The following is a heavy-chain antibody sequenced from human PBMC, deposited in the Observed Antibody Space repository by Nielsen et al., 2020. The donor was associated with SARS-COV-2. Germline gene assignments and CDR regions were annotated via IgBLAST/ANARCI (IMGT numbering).Heavy chain of an antibody. CDR3: ARVQYMATVTTYFDY. J-gene: IGHJ4*02. V-gene: IGHV4-39*07. D-gene: IGHD4-17*01. CDR1: GGSISSYF. CDR2: IYYSGST. Sequence: SETLSLTCTVSGGSISSYFWGWIRQPPGKGLEWIGSIYYSGSTYYNPSLKSRVTMSADTSKNQFSLKLSSVTAADTAVYYCARVQYMATVTTYFDYWGQGTLVTVSS.